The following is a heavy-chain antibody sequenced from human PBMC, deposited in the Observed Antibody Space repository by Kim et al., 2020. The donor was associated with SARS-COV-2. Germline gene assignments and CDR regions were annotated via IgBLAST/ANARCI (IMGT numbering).Heavy chain of an antibody. CDR3: ARHAIVGSTTWYFDL. J-gene: IGHJ2*01. D-gene: IGHD1-26*01. Sequence: SETLSLTCTVSGGSISSYFWSWIRQAPGKGLEWIAYIYKTGSTNYNPSLKSRVTISVDPSQKQFSLRLTSVTAADTAVYYCARHAIVGSTTWYFDLWGRGTLVTVSS. V-gene: IGHV4-59*08. CDR1: GGSISSYF. CDR2: IYKTGST.